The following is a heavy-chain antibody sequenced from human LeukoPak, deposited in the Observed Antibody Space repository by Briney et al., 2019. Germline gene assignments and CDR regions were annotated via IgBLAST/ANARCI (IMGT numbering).Heavy chain of an antibody. Sequence: GGSLRLSCAASGFTFSSYGMHWVRQAPGKGLEWVAVISYDGSNKYYADSVKGRFTISRDNSKNTLYLQMNSLRAEDTAVYYCARDGYCSSTSCYTGLDYWGQGTLVTVSS. CDR2: ISYDGSNK. J-gene: IGHJ4*02. CDR1: GFTFSSYG. CDR3: ARDGYCSSTSCYTGLDY. D-gene: IGHD2-2*02. V-gene: IGHV3-30*03.